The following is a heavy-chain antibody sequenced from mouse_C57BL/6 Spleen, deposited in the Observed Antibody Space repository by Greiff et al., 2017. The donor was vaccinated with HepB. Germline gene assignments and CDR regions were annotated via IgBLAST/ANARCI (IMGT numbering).Heavy chain of an antibody. D-gene: IGHD2-5*01. CDR3: TRGVMDY. CDR2: IDPETGGT. J-gene: IGHJ2*01. CDR1: GYTFTDYE. V-gene: IGHV1-15*01. Sequence: VQLQESGAELVRPGASVTLSCKASGYTFTDYEMHWVKQTPVHGLEWIGAIDPETGGTAYNQKFKGKAILTADKSSSTAYMELRSLTSEDSAVYYCTRGVMDYWGQGTTLTVSS.